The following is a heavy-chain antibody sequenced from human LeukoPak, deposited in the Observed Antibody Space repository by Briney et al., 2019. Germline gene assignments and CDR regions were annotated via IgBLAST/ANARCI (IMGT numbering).Heavy chain of an antibody. J-gene: IGHJ4*02. D-gene: IGHD2-2*01. CDR1: GGSISSGDYY. CDR3: ASTVVPAAMLNLDY. V-gene: IGHV4-30-4*01. Sequence: PSQTLSLTCTVSGGSISSGDYYWSWIRQPPGKGREWSGYIYYSGSNNHNPSRKSPVTISVDTSKNQFSLKLSSVTAADTAVYYCASTVVPAAMLNLDYWGQGTLVTVSS. CDR2: IYYSGSN.